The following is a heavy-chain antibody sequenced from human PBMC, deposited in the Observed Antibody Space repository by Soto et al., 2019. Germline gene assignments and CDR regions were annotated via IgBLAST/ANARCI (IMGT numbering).Heavy chain of an antibody. D-gene: IGHD5-12*01. CDR2: IKDGGYT. Sequence: QVQLQQWGAGLLKPSETLSLNCAVNGGSLSGYYWSWIRQPPGKGLEWIGEIKDGGYTNYSPSLKSRATISSGTSNHQFSLRLNSVTAADTGLYYCARGQEGVVATHWDQGALVTVSS. CDR3: ARGQEGVVATH. V-gene: IGHV4-34*01. CDR1: GGSLSGYY. J-gene: IGHJ4*02.